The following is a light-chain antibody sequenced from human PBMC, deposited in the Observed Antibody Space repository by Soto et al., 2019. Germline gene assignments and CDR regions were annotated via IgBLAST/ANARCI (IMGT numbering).Light chain of an antibody. Sequence: DIQMTQSPSTLSASVGDRVTITCRASQSISSWLAWYQQKPGKAPKLLIYKASSLESGVPSRFSGSGSGTECTLIISSLQPDDFATYYCHQYNSYSPGTFGQGTKVEIK. J-gene: IGKJ1*01. CDR1: QSISSW. CDR2: KAS. CDR3: HQYNSYSPGT. V-gene: IGKV1-5*03.